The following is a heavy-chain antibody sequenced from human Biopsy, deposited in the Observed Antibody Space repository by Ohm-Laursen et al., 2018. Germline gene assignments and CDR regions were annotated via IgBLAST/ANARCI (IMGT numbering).Heavy chain of an antibody. CDR1: GGSLSSYY. CDR2: IYSSGST. Sequence: SDNLSLACTVSGGSLSSYYWSWIRQPAGKGLEWIGRIYSSGSTNYNPSLKSRVTLSMDTSKRQFSLKLSFVTAADTAVYYCARWTPEYDSSRYYLDAFDIWGQGTKVTVSS. CDR3: ARWTPEYDSSRYYLDAFDI. D-gene: IGHD3-22*01. J-gene: IGHJ3*02. V-gene: IGHV4-4*07.